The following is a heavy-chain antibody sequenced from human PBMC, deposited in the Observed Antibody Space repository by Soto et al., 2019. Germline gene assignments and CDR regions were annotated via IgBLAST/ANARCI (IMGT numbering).Heavy chain of an antibody. CDR1: GFSFDHYG. CDR2: IWYDGSNK. D-gene: IGHD3-16*01. CDR3: ARDKRGRMTSHGMYFDF. J-gene: IGHJ4*02. Sequence: QVQLAESGGGVVQPGTSLRLSCAASGFSFDHYGMHWVRQAPGKGLEWVAMIWYDGSNKDYGDSVKGRFTISRDNSKDTMFLEMNSLRAEDTAVYYCARDKRGRMTSHGMYFDFWGQGTQVTVSS. V-gene: IGHV3-33*01.